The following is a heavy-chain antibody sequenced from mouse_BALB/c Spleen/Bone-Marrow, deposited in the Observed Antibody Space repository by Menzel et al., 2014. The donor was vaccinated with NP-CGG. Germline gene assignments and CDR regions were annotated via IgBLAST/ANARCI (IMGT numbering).Heavy chain of an antibody. D-gene: IGHD2-4*01. V-gene: IGHV5-6-3*01. CDR1: GFTFSSYG. CDR2: INVKGDTT. CDR3: ARGYDYSSWFAY. Sequence: EVQGVESGGGLVQPGGSLKLSCAASGFTFSSYGMSWVRQTADKRLEMIATINVKGDTTCHPDSVKGRFTISRDNVKNTLYLQMSSLKPEDTAMYYCARGYDYSSWFAYWGQGTLVTVSA. J-gene: IGHJ3*01.